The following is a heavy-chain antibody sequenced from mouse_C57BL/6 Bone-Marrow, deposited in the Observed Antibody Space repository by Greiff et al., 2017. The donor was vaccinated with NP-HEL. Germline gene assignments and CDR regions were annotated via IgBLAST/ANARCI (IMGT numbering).Heavy chain of an antibody. Sequence: EVKLQESGGGLVKPGGSLKLSCAASGFTFSDYGMHWVRQAPEKGLEWVAYISSGSSTIYYADTVKGRFTISRDNAKNTLFLQMTSLRSEDTAMYYSITTVPFAYWGQGTLVTVSA. CDR2: ISSGSSTI. V-gene: IGHV5-17*01. D-gene: IGHD1-1*01. J-gene: IGHJ3*01. CDR1: GFTFSDYG. CDR3: ITTVPFAY.